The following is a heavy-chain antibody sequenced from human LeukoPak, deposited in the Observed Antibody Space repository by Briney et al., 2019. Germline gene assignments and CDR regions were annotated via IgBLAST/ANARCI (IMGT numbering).Heavy chain of an antibody. J-gene: IGHJ6*02. D-gene: IGHD3-3*01. CDR2: ISYDGSNK. CDR3: ARVGGDVLSGHRTGYYYAMDV. V-gene: IGHV3-30*04. Sequence: GGSLRLSCAASVFTFTRFAMYCVRHAPGEGLEWVALISYDGSNKYYADSVKGRFTISRDNYKNTVYLQMNSPRAEDTAVYYCARVGGDVLSGHRTGYYYAMDVWGQGTPVTVSS. CDR1: VFTFTRFA.